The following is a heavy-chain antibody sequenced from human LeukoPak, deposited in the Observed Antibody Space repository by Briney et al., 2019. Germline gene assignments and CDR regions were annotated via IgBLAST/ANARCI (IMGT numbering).Heavy chain of an antibody. J-gene: IGHJ4*02. V-gene: IGHV4-38-2*02. CDR2: VSHRGST. CDR3: VREEMPGKFDY. D-gene: IGHD1-26*01. CDR1: GYSISNGYY. Sequence: SGTLSLTCTVSGYSISNGYYWGWIRQSPGKGLEWVGSVSHRGSTYYNPSLRSRVTISVDRSKQKFSLKLTSVTAADTAIYFCVREEMPGKFDYWGQGTLVTVSS.